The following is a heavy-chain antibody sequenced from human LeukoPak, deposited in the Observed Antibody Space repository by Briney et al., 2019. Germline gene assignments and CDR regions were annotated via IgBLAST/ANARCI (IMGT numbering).Heavy chain of an antibody. V-gene: IGHV3-30-3*01. CDR1: GFTFSSYA. Sequence: GGSLGLSCAASGFTFSSYAMHWVRQAPGKGLEWVAVISYDGSNKYYADSVKGRFTISRDISKSTLYLQMNSLRVEDTAVYYCARDLSVSGLHFCGQGTMVTVSP. CDR2: ISYDGSNK. CDR3: ARDLSVSGLHF. D-gene: IGHD3-3*01. J-gene: IGHJ3*01.